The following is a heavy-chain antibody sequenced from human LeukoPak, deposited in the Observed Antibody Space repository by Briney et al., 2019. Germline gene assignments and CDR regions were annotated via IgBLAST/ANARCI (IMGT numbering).Heavy chain of an antibody. D-gene: IGHD3-22*01. Sequence: SETLSLTCTVSGGSISSSSYYWGWIRQPPEKGLEWIGSIYYSGSTYYNPSLKSRVTISSDTSKTQFTLKLTSVTAADTAVYYCARSPSGYRFDSWGQGTLVTVSS. CDR2: IYYSGST. J-gene: IGHJ4*02. CDR3: ARSPSGYRFDS. CDR1: GGSISSSSYY. V-gene: IGHV4-39*06.